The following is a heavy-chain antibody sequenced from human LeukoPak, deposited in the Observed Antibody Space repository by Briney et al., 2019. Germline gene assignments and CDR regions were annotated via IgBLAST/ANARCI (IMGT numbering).Heavy chain of an antibody. Sequence: PSETLSLTCTVSGGSVSSGSYYWSWIRQPPGKGLEWIGYIYYSRSTNYNPSLKSRVTISVDTSKNQFSLKLSSVTAADTAVYYCARGSRLRLGELSLFDYWGQGTLVTVSS. CDR1: GGSVSSGSYY. J-gene: IGHJ4*02. D-gene: IGHD3-16*02. CDR2: IYYSRST. V-gene: IGHV4-61*01. CDR3: ARGSRLRLGELSLFDY.